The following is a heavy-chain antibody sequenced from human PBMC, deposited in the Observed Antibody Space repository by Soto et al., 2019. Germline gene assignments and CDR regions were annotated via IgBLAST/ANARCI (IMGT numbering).Heavy chain of an antibody. Sequence: GSLRLSCAASGFTFSSYWMSWVRQAPGKGLEWVANIKQDGSEKYYVDPVKGRFTISRDNAKNSLYLQMNSLRAEDTAVYYCARDRPTIFGVAFDYWGQGTLVTVSS. CDR2: IKQDGSEK. CDR1: GFTFSSYW. D-gene: IGHD3-3*01. V-gene: IGHV3-7*03. CDR3: ARDRPTIFGVAFDY. J-gene: IGHJ4*02.